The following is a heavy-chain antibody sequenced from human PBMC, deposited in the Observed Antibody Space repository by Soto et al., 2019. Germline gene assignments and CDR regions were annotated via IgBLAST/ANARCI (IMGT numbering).Heavy chain of an antibody. J-gene: IGHJ4*02. D-gene: IGHD2-2*03. CDR1: GFTLSSYN. CDR2: ISSSSSYI. Sequence: GGALRLSCAASGFTLSSYNMNLVRPAPGKGLEWVSSISSSSSYIYYADSVKGRFTISRDNAKNSLYLQMNSLRAEDTAVYYCAGYCSSTSCHTNRVFDYWGQGTLVTVSS. V-gene: IGHV3-21*01. CDR3: AGYCSSTSCHTNRVFDY.